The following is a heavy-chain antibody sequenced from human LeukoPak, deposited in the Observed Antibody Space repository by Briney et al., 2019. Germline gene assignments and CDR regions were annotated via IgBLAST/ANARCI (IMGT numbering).Heavy chain of an antibody. CDR3: ATGCPSSGWYGWVELDY. J-gene: IGHJ4*02. D-gene: IGHD6-19*01. CDR2: INPSGGST. CDR1: GYTFTSYY. V-gene: IGHV1-46*01. Sequence: ASVKVSCKASGYTFTSYYMHWVRQAPGQGLEWMGIINPSGGSTSYAQKFQGRVTMTRDTSTSTVYMELSSLRSEDTAVYYCATGCPSSGWYGWVELDYWGEGTLVSVSS.